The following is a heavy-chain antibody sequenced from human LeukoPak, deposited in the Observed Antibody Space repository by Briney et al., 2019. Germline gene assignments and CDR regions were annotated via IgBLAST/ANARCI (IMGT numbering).Heavy chain of an antibody. CDR3: AKDDYYDSSGYQDY. D-gene: IGHD3-22*01. CDR1: GFTFSSYA. Sequence: GGSLRLSCAASGFTFSSYAMSWVRQAPGKGLEWVSAISGSGGSTYYADSVKGRFTISRDNSKNTPYLQMNSLRAEDTAVYYCAKDDYYDSSGYQDYWGQGTLVTVSS. V-gene: IGHV3-23*01. J-gene: IGHJ4*02. CDR2: ISGSGGST.